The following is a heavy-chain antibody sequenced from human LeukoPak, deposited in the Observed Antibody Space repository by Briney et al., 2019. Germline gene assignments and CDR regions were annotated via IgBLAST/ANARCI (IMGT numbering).Heavy chain of an antibody. CDR3: ARVIWFGDEGGNDY. CDR2: ISPSGGST. D-gene: IGHD3-10*01. CDR1: GYTFTSNY. Sequence: ASVKVSCKAFGYTFTSNYMHWVRQAPGQGPEWMGVISPSGGSTTYAQKFQGRVTLTRDMSTSTDYLELSSLRSEDTAVYYCARVIWFGDEGGNDYWGQGTLVTVSS. V-gene: IGHV1-46*01. J-gene: IGHJ4*02.